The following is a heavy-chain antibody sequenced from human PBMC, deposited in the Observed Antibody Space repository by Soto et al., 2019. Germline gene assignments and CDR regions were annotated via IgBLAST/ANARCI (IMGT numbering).Heavy chain of an antibody. D-gene: IGHD6-13*01. CDR1: GASISSYY. J-gene: IGHJ4*02. V-gene: IGHV4-59*01. Sequence: PSETLSLTCTVSGASISSYYWSWIRQPPGKGLEWIGYIYNSGSTNYNPSLKSRVTISVDTSKNQFSLNLSSVTAADTAVYYCARDIAAAGRHFDYWGQGTLVTVSS. CDR3: ARDIAAAGRHFDY. CDR2: IYNSGST.